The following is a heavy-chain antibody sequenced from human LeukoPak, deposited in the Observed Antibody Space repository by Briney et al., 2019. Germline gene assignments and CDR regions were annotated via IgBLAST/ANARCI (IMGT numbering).Heavy chain of an antibody. D-gene: IGHD6-19*01. J-gene: IGHJ4*02. CDR3: AKDRPPYSSGWFFDY. CDR2: ISSSGSTI. CDR1: GFTFSSYE. Sequence: PGGSLRLSCAASGFTFSSYEMNWVRQAPGKGLEWVSYISSSGSTIYYADSVKGRFTISRDNSKNTLYLQMNSLRAEDTAVYYCAKDRPPYSSGWFFDYWGQGTLVTVSS. V-gene: IGHV3-48*03.